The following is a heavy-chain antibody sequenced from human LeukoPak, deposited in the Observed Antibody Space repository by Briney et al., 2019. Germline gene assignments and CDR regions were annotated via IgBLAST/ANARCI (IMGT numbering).Heavy chain of an antibody. CDR3: ARGQSSSSWSLPPLYYYYGMDV. Sequence: SVKVSCKASGGTSSSYAISWVRQAPGQGLEWMGRIIPILGIANYAQKFQGRVTITADKSTSTGYMELSNLRSEDTAVYYCARGQSSSSWSLPPLYYYYGMDVWGQGTTVTVSS. J-gene: IGHJ6*02. CDR2: IIPILGIA. CDR1: GGTSSSYA. D-gene: IGHD6-13*01. V-gene: IGHV1-69*04.